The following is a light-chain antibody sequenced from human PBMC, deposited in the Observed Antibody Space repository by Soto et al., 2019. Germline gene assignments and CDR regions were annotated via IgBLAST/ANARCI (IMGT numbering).Light chain of an antibody. CDR3: QSYDTSLSGVI. CDR1: SSIIGAGYD. CDR2: DYN. V-gene: IGLV1-40*01. Sequence: QSVLTQPPSVSGAPGQRATISCTGGSSIIGAGYDVHWYQQLPGAAPKLLIYDYNSRPSGVPDRFSASRSGTSASLAITGLQADDEAYYYCQSYDTSLSGVIFGGGTKLTVL. J-gene: IGLJ2*01.